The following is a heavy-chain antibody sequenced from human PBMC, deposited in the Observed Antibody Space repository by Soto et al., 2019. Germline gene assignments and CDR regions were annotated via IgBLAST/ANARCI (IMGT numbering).Heavy chain of an antibody. D-gene: IGHD3-3*01. Sequence: QVQLQQWGAGLLKPSETLSLTCAVYGGSFSGYYWSWIRQPPGKGLEWIGEINHSGGTNYNPSLKSRVTISVDTSKNQFSLKLRSVTAADTAVYYCARGFTLSDFWSGYKYYYYYGMDVWGQGTTVTVSS. CDR1: GGSFSGYY. J-gene: IGHJ6*02. CDR2: INHSGGT. CDR3: ARGFTLSDFWSGYKYYYYYGMDV. V-gene: IGHV4-34*01.